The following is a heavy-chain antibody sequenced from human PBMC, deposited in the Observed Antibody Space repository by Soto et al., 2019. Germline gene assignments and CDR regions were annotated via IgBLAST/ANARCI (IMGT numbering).Heavy chain of an antibody. CDR1: GGSISSYY. CDR2: IYYSGST. Sequence: PSETLSLSCTVSGGSISSYYWSWIRQPPGKGLEWIGYIYYSGSTNYNPSLKSRVTISVDTSKNQFSLKLSSVTAADTAVYYCARMPRDDSSCYYYYNWFDPWGQGTLVTVSS. J-gene: IGHJ5*02. D-gene: IGHD3-22*01. V-gene: IGHV4-59*01. CDR3: ARMPRDDSSCYYYYNWFDP.